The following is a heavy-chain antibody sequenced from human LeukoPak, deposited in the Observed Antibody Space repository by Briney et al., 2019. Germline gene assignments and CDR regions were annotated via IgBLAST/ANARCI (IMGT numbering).Heavy chain of an antibody. Sequence: GGSLRLSCAASGFTFSNAWVSWVRQAPGKGLQWVGRIKSKTDGGTTDYTAPVKGRFTISRDDSKNTLYLRMNSLKIEDTAVYYCTTIAAAGQADYWGQGTLVTVSS. CDR1: GFTFSNAW. D-gene: IGHD6-13*01. J-gene: IGHJ4*02. CDR2: IKSKTDGGTT. V-gene: IGHV3-15*01. CDR3: TTIAAAGQADY.